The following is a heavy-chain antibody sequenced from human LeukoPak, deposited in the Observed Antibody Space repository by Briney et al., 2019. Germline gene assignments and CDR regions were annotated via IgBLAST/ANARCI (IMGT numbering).Heavy chain of an antibody. CDR3: ARPPSPDWLVADAFDI. J-gene: IGHJ3*02. CDR1: GFTFSDYY. D-gene: IGHD3-9*01. V-gene: IGHV3-11*01. CDR2: ISSSGSTI. Sequence: GRSLRLSCAASGFTFSDYYMSWIRQAPGKGLEWVSYISSSGSTIYYADSVKGRFTISRDNAKNSLYLQMNSLRAEDTAVYYCARPPSPDWLVADAFDIWGQGTLVTVSS.